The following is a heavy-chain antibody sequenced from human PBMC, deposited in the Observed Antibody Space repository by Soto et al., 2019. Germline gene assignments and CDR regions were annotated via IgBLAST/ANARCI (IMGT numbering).Heavy chain of an antibody. D-gene: IGHD1-26*01. V-gene: IGHV4-30-4*01. J-gene: IGHJ5*02. CDR2: IYYTGSA. CDR1: SGSISSADYY. Sequence: SETLSLSCTVSSGSISSADYYWSWLRQPPGKGLEWIGYIYYTGSAYYNPSLKSRVTMSVDTSKNQFSLKVTSVTAADTAVYYCASGGSSNWFDPWGQGTLVTVSS. CDR3: ASGGSSNWFDP.